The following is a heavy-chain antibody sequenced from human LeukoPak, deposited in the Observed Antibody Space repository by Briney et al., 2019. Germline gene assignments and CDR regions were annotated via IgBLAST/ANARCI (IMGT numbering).Heavy chain of an antibody. CDR3: AREGPSELSSSWYLDY. CDR1: GYTFTSYA. V-gene: IGHV7-4-1*02. Sequence: ASVKVCCKSSGYTFTSYAMNWVRQAPGQGLEWMGWINTNTGNPTYAQGFTGRFVFSLDTSVSTAYLQISSLKAEDTAVYYCAREGPSELSSSWYLDYWGQGTLVTVSS. CDR2: INTNTGNP. J-gene: IGHJ4*02. D-gene: IGHD6-13*01.